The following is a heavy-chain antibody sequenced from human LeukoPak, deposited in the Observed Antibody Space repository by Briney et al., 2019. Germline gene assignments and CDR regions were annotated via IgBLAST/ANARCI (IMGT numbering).Heavy chain of an antibody. V-gene: IGHV1-18*01. CDR2: ISAYNGNT. CDR3: ARGPSHLTYGDYATYFFDY. Sequence: GASVKVSCKASGYTFTSYGISWVRQAPGQGLEWMGWISAYNGNTNYAQKLQGRVTMTTDTSTSTAYMELSSLRSDDTAVYYCARGPSHLTYGDYATYFFDYWGQGTLVTVSS. D-gene: IGHD4-17*01. CDR1: GYTFTSYG. J-gene: IGHJ4*02.